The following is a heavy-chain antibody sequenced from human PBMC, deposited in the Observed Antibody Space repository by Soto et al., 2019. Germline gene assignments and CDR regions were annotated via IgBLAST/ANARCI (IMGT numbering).Heavy chain of an antibody. CDR3: ARESGSSGWYHFDY. CDR2: IHAGNGNT. D-gene: IGHD6-19*01. Sequence: QGQLVQSAAAEKKPGASVKVSCKASGYTFTTYAIHWVRQAPGQSLEWMGWIHAGNGNTKYSQNFQGRVTITRDTSASTAYMELSSLRSEDTAVYYCARESGSSGWYHFDYWGQGTLATVSS. J-gene: IGHJ4*02. V-gene: IGHV1-3*05. CDR1: GYTFTTYA.